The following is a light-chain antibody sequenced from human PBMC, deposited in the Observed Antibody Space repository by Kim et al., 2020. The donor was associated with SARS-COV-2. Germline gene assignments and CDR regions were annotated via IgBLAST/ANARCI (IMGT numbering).Light chain of an antibody. CDR1: QSVSST. V-gene: IGKV3-15*01. J-gene: IGKJ4*01. Sequence: VSPGERATLSCRASQSVSSTLAWYQQKPGQAPRLLIYGASTRATGIPARFSGSGSGTEFTLTISSLQSEDFAVYYCQQYNNWPSLTFGGGTKLEI. CDR3: QQYNNWPSLT. CDR2: GAS.